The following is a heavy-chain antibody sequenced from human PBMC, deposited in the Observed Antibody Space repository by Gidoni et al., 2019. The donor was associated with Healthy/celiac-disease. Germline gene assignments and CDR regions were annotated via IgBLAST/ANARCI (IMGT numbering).Heavy chain of an antibody. CDR1: GGSFSGYY. Sequence: QVQLQQWGAGLLKPSETLSLTCAVYGGSFSGYYWIWIRQHPGKGLEWIEEINHSRSTNYNPTLKSRVTISVDTSKNQFSMKLSAVNAADKAVYYCARGVRGYCSGGSCFPRYYYGMDVWGQGTTVTVSS. CDR2: INHSRST. J-gene: IGHJ6*02. D-gene: IGHD2-15*01. V-gene: IGHV4-34*01. CDR3: ARGVRGYCSGGSCFPRYYYGMDV.